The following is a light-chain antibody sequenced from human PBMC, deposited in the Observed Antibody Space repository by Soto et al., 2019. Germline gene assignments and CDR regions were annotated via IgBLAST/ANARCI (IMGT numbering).Light chain of an antibody. V-gene: IGKV3-20*01. J-gene: IGKJ1*01. CDR3: QQYGRSKRWT. CDR2: GAS. Sequence: EVVLTQFPGTLSLSPGERATLSCRASQTITGTYLAWYQQKPGQAPRLLIHGASTRATGIPDRFSGGGTGTDFNLNISRVEPEDFAMYYCQQYGRSKRWTFXQGTKV. CDR1: QTITGTY.